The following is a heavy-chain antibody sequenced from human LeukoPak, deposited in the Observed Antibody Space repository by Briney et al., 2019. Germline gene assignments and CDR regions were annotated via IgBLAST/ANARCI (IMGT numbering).Heavy chain of an antibody. V-gene: IGHV3-7*01. D-gene: IGHD2-21*02. Sequence: GGSLRLSCSASGFTFSSYPMSWVRQAPGKGLEWLANINYDGSQTYHVDSVKGRFTISRDNAKNSLYLQMNSLRVEDTAVYYCGKSEVTIPDSHWGQGTPVTVSS. CDR2: INYDGSQT. J-gene: IGHJ4*02. CDR1: GFTFSSYP. CDR3: GKSEVTIPDSH.